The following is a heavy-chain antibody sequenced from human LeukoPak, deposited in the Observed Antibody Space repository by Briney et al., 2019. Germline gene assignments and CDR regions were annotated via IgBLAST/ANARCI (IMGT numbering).Heavy chain of an antibody. J-gene: IGHJ4*02. D-gene: IGHD5-12*01. CDR3: ARYHSGYDDY. CDR1: GGSVSISSDY. CDR2: IYYSGST. V-gene: IGHV4-39*07. Sequence: SESLSLTCTVSGGSVSISSDYWGWIRQPPGKGLEWIGSIYYSGSTYYNPALKSRATISVDTSKNQFSLRLSSVTAADTAVYYCARYHSGYDDYWGQGTLVTVSS.